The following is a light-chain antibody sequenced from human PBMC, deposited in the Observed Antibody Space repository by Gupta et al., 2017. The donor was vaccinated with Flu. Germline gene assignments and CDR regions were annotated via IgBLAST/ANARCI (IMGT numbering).Light chain of an antibody. V-gene: IGLV2-14*04. CDR1: SSDVGGSDY. J-gene: IGLJ1*01. CDR3: SSYTSGSTFYV. Sequence: ISISCSVTSSDVGGSDYVSWYQQHPDKAPKLIIYDVTNRPSGVSSRFSGSKSGNTASLTISGLQAEDETDYYCSSYTSGSTFYVFGTGTKVTVL. CDR2: DVT.